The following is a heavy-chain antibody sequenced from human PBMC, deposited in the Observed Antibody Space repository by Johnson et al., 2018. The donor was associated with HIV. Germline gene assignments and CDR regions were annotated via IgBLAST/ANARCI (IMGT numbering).Heavy chain of an antibody. J-gene: IGHJ3*02. CDR3: ASQVRGLRLGVDAFDI. V-gene: IGHV3-23*04. CDR1: GFTFSSYA. D-gene: IGHD3-16*01. Sequence: MLLVESGGGVVQPGRSLRLSCAASGFTFSSYAMHWVRQAPGKGLEWVSGVTGTGGDTYYAESVKGRFTISRDNSKNTLYLQMNKRRAEDTAVYFCASQVRGLRLGVDAFDIWGQGTMVTVSS. CDR2: VTGTGGDT.